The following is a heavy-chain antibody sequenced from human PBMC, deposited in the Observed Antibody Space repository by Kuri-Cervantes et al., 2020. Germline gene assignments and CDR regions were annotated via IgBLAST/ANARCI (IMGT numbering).Heavy chain of an antibody. D-gene: IGHD3-3*01. CDR2: FDPEDGET. CDR1: GYTLTELS. J-gene: IGHJ5*02. V-gene: IGHV1-24*01. CDR3: ARARGHVLRFLEPNGWFDP. Sequence: ASVKVSCKVSGYTLTELSMHWVRQAPGKGLEWMGGFDPEDGETSYAQKFQGRVTMTRDTSTSTVYMELSSLRSEDTAVYYCARARGHVLRFLEPNGWFDPWGQGTLVTVSS.